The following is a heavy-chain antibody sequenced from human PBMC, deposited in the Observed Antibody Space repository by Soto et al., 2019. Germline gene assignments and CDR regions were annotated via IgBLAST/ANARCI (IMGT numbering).Heavy chain of an antibody. CDR2: INHVGGT. CDR3: VRIRYQLPSSVLWLDP. Sequence: QVQLQQWGAGLLKPSETLSLTCAVYGGFLSESYWTWIRQPPGKGLEWIGEINHVGGTNYNPSLKSRVTMSVDTSQNQLSLRLISVTAADTAMYFCVRIRYQLPSSVLWLDPWGQGTPVTVSS. V-gene: IGHV4-34*01. J-gene: IGHJ5*02. CDR1: GGFLSESY. D-gene: IGHD3-16*01.